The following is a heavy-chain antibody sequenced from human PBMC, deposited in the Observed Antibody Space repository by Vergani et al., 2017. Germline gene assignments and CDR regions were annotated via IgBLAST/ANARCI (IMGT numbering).Heavy chain of an antibody. CDR3: TRNYGNFDY. J-gene: IGHJ4*02. CDR1: GFTFINAW. Sequence: EVQLVKSGGGLVKPGGSLRLSCAASGFTFINAWMSWVRQAPGKGLEWVGRIKSKIDGGTTDYAAPVKGRFTISRDDSKNPLYLQMNSLKTEDTAVYYCTRNYGNFDYWGQGTLVTVSS. V-gene: IGHV3-15*01. CDR2: IKSKIDGGTT. D-gene: IGHD4-17*01.